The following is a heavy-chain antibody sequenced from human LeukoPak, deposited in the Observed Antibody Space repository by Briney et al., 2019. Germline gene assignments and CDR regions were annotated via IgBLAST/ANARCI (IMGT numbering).Heavy chain of an antibody. V-gene: IGHV4-31*03. J-gene: IGHJ3*02. CDR1: GGSISRGDHY. CDR2: IYYSGIT. D-gene: IGHD2-15*01. CDR3: ARDRDGVVGGAVDI. Sequence: ASQTLSLTCSVSGGSISRGDHYWSWIRQHPGKGLEWIGYIYYSGITHYNPSLKSRVTISVDTSKNQFSLKLGSVTAADTAVYYCARDRDGVVGGAVDIRGQGTTVTVSS.